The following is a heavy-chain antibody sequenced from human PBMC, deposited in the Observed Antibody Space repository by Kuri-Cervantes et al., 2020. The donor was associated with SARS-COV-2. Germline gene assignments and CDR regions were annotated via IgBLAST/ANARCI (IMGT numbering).Heavy chain of an antibody. CDR3: AKNRRTVAAPFDY. V-gene: IGHV3-23*01. Sequence: GGSLRLSCAASGFTFSSYAMGWVRQAPGKGLEWVSSISSRGDSTYYADSVRGRFTTSRDNSKNTLYLQMNSLRADDTAVYYCAKNRRTVAAPFDYWGQGTLVTVSS. CDR2: ISSRGDST. J-gene: IGHJ4*02. D-gene: IGHD4-23*01. CDR1: GFTFSSYA.